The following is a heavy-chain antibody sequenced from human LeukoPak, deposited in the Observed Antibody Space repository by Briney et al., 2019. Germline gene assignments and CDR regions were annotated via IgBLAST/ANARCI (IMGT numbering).Heavy chain of an antibody. J-gene: IGHJ4*02. D-gene: IGHD3-3*01. CDR3: ARGVGLYYDFWSGYYAFDY. V-gene: IGHV4-34*01. CDR1: GGSFSGYY. CDR2: INHSGST. Sequence: SETLSLTCAVYGGSFSGYYWSWIRQPPGKGLEWIGEINHSGSTNYNPSLKSRVTISVDTSKNQFSLKLSSVTAADTAVYYCARGVGLYYDFWSGYYAFDYWGRGTLVTVSS.